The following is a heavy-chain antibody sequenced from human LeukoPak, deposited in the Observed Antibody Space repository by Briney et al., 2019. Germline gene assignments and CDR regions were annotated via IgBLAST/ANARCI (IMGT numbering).Heavy chain of an antibody. Sequence: SETLSLTCTVSGGSISSSSYDWGWIRPPPGEGLEWIGRIYYSGSTYYNPSLKSLFTISVDTSKNQFSLKLSSVTAADTAVYYCARDHPAAVAAYFDYWGQGTLVTVSS. CDR3: ARDHPAAVAAYFDY. V-gene: IGHV4-39*07. CDR2: IYYSGST. D-gene: IGHD6-19*01. CDR1: GGSISSSSYD. J-gene: IGHJ4*02.